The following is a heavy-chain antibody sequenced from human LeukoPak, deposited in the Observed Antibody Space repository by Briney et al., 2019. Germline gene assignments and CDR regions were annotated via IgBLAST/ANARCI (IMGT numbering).Heavy chain of an antibody. V-gene: IGHV3-30-3*01. CDR3: ATDRGWRTSGYYLYYFEY. J-gene: IGHJ4*02. Sequence: TGGSLRLSCVAPEFTFRNYAIHWVRQAPGKGLEWVAVISYDGNKKYYADSVKGRFTISRDNSKNTLYLQMSSLRAEDTAVYYCATDRGWRTSGYYLYYFEYWGQGTLVTFSS. CDR1: EFTFRNYA. D-gene: IGHD3-3*01. CDR2: ISYDGNKK.